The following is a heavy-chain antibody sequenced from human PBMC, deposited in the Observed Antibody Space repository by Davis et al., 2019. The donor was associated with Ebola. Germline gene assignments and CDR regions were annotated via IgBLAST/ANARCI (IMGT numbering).Heavy chain of an antibody. J-gene: IGHJ6*02. D-gene: IGHD3-3*01. CDR3: AIVTEVAIIDSGMDV. CDR2: ITPMFGIL. CDR1: AGTLTSSA. V-gene: IGHV1-69*10. Sequence: AASAKVSCKASAGTLTSSAISWVLQVPGQALAWMGGITPMFGILNYELKFQDSVTITADKSTYTSDMKLSSLKADDTAVYYCAIVTEVAIIDSGMDVWGQGTTVTVSS.